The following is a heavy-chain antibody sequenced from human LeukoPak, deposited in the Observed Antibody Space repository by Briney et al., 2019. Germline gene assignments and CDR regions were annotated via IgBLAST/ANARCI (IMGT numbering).Heavy chain of an antibody. CDR3: ARRMDTAPPYGMDV. CDR1: GGSISSYY. J-gene: IGHJ6*02. CDR2: IYYSGST. V-gene: IGHV4-59*01. Sequence: SETLSLTCTVSGGSISSYYWSWIRQPPGKGLERIGYIYYSGSTNYNPTLKSRVTISVDTSKNQFSLKLSSVTAADTAVYYCARRMDTAPPYGMDVWGQGTTVTVSS. D-gene: IGHD5-18*01.